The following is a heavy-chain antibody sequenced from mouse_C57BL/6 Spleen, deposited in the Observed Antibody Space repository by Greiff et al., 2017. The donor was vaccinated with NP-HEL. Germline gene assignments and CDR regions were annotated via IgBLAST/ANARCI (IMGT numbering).Heavy chain of an antibody. CDR1: GYPFTSYT. V-gene: IGHV1-4*01. Sequence: QVQLKESGAELARPGASVKMSCKASGYPFTSYTMHWVKQRPGQGLEWIGYINPSSGYTKYNQKFKDKATLTADKSSSTAYMQLSSLTSEDSAVYYCARCGYSLDFDVWGTGTTVTVSS. D-gene: IGHD2-3*01. CDR3: ARCGYSLDFDV. CDR2: INPSSGYT. J-gene: IGHJ1*03.